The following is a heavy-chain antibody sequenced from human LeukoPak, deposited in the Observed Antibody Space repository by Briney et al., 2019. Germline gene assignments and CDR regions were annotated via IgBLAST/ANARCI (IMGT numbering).Heavy chain of an antibody. J-gene: IGHJ4*02. Sequence: GGSLRLSCAGSGFTYSHYGMHCVRQAPGKGLEWVAVIWSDGTGKYYSDAVKGRFTISRDNFRNTLYLQMNSLRGEDTAVYYCARDAERGFDYSNSLKYWGQGTLVTVSS. CDR1: GFTYSHYG. CDR3: ARDAERGFDYSNSLKY. CDR2: IWSDGTGK. D-gene: IGHD4-11*01. V-gene: IGHV3-33*08.